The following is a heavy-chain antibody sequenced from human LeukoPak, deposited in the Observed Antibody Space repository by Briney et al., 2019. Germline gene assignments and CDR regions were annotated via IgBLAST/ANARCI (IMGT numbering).Heavy chain of an antibody. Sequence: PGGSLRLSCAASGFTFSSYSMSWARQAPGEGLEWVSSISSSSSYIYYADSVKGRFTISRDNAKNSLYLQMNSLRAEDTAVYYCATNSGYDFDYYYMDVWGKGTTVTVSS. CDR1: GFTFSSYS. V-gene: IGHV3-21*01. D-gene: IGHD5-12*01. J-gene: IGHJ6*03. CDR3: ATNSGYDFDYYYMDV. CDR2: ISSSSSYI.